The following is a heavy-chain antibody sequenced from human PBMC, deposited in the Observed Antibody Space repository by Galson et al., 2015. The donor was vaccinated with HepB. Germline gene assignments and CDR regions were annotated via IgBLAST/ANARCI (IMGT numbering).Heavy chain of an antibody. J-gene: IGHJ4*02. CDR3: ARGYSSSSGPDY. CDR2: INPNSGGT. Sequence: SVKVSCKASGYTFTGYYMHWVRQAPGQGLEWMGRINPNSGGTNYAQKFQGRVTMTRDTSISTAYMELSRLRSDDTAVYYCARGYSSSSGPDYWGQGTLVTVSS. CDR1: GYTFTGYY. V-gene: IGHV1-2*06. D-gene: IGHD6-6*01.